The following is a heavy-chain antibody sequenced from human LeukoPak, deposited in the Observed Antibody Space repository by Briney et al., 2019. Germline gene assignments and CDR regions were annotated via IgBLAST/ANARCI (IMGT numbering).Heavy chain of an antibody. CDR2: ISYSGST. CDR1: GGSISSYY. CDR3: ARAPERWYSYGSYTYHYMDV. Sequence: TSETLSLTCSVSGGSISSYYWNWIRQPPGKGLEWIGSISYSGSTNYNPSLESRVTISVDTSKNQISLKLSSVTAADTAIYYCARAPERWYSYGSYTYHYMDVWGRGITVTVSS. D-gene: IGHD3-10*01. V-gene: IGHV4-59*01. J-gene: IGHJ6*03.